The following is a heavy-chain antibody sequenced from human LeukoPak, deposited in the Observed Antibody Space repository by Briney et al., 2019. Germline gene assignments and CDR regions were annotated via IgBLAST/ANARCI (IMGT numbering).Heavy chain of an antibody. D-gene: IGHD6-19*01. CDR2: INHSGST. CDR3: ARGPRIGPYSSGWYGWFDP. Sequence: PSESLSSPALSMVGPSVVTTGAGSASPQGRGWSGLGEINHSGSTNYNPSLKSRVTISVDTSKNQFSLKLSSVTAADTAVYYCARGPRIGPYSSGWYGWFDPWGQGALVTVSS. V-gene: IGHV4-34*01. CDR1: VGPSVVTT. J-gene: IGHJ5*02.